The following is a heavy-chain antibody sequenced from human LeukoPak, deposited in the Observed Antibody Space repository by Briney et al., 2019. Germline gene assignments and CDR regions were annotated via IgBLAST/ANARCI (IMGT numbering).Heavy chain of an antibody. Sequence: SETLSLTCAVSGGSFSGYYWTWIRQPPGKGLEWIGEIHHSGATNYNPSLKSRVTISIDTSKNQLSLKLSSVTAADTAVYFCARGNILTGYCFDYWGQGTLVTVSS. CDR1: GGSFSGYY. CDR2: IHHSGAT. V-gene: IGHV4-34*01. D-gene: IGHD3-9*01. CDR3: ARGNILTGYCFDY. J-gene: IGHJ4*02.